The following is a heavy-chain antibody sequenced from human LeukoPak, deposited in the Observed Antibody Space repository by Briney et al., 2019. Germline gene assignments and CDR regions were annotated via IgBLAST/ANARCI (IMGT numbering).Heavy chain of an antibody. Sequence: GGSLRLSCAASGIIFSRYWMHWVRQAPGKGLVWVSRINSDGSSTSYADSVKGRFTISRDNAKNTLYLQMSSLRAEDTAVYYCAGETSRGAFDIWGQGTMVTVSS. J-gene: IGHJ3*02. CDR2: INSDGSST. CDR1: GIIFSRYW. CDR3: AGETSRGAFDI. V-gene: IGHV3-74*01.